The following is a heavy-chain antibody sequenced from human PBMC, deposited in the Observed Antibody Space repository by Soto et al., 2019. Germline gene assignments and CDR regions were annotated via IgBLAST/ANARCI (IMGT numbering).Heavy chain of an antibody. Sequence: PSETLSLTCTVSGGSISSSSYYWGWIRQPPGKGLEWIGSLYYSGSTYYNPSLKSRVTISVDTSKNQFSLKLSSVTAADTAVYYCVGSGYSPFDYWGQGTLVTVPS. J-gene: IGHJ4*02. D-gene: IGHD3-22*01. V-gene: IGHV4-39*01. CDR2: LYYSGST. CDR1: GGSISSSSYY. CDR3: VGSGYSPFDY.